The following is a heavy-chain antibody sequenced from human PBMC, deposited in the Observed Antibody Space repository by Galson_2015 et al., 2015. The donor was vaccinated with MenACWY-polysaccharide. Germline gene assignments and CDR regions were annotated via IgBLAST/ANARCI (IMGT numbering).Heavy chain of an antibody. CDR3: ARLSAAGTVTFDY. CDR2: IYPADSDT. CDR1: GYSFTSNW. Sequence: QSGAEVKKPGESLKISCKGSGYSFTSNWIGWVRQMPGKGLEWMGIIYPADSDTRYSPSFQGQVTISADKSISTAYLQWSNLKASDTAVYYCARLSAAGTVTFDYWGQGTLVTVSS. D-gene: IGHD6-13*01. V-gene: IGHV5-51*03. J-gene: IGHJ4*02.